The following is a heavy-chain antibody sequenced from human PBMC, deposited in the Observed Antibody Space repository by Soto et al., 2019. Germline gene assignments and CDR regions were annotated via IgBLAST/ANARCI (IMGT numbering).Heavy chain of an antibody. CDR2: ISYDGSNK. D-gene: IGHD3-22*01. J-gene: IGHJ4*02. CDR1: GFTFSSYG. CDR3: AKDSRWGTYDSSGYYFDY. Sequence: QPGGSLRLSCAASGFTFSSYGMHWVRQAPGKGLEWVAVISYDGSNKYYADSVKGRFTISRDNSKNTLYLQMNSLRAEDTAVYYCAKDSRWGTYDSSGYYFDYWGQGTLVTVSS. V-gene: IGHV3-30*18.